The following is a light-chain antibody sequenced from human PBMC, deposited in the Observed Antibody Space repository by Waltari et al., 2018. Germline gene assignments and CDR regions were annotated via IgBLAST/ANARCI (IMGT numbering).Light chain of an antibody. J-gene: IGKJ1*01. V-gene: IGKV3-20*01. CDR2: AAS. CDR1: QSVSKY. CDR3: QNHERLPAT. Sequence: VLTQSPGTLSLSPGERATLSCRASQSVSKYLAWYQQRPGQAPRLLIYAASTRATGVPDRFSGSGFGTDFSLTISRLEPEDVAVYYCQNHERLPATFGQGTKVEIK.